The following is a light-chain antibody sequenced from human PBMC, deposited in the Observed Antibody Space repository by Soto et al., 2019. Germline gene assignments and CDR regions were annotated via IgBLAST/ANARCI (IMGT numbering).Light chain of an antibody. CDR2: EVS. CDR1: SSDVGGYNY. Sequence: QSALTQPASVSGSPGQSITISCTGSSSDVGGYNYVSWYQQHPGKAPKLMIYEVSNRPSGVSNRFSGSKSGNTASLTISGLQAEDEAEDFCNSYGSPSTRYVFGTGTKLTVL. J-gene: IGLJ1*01. CDR3: NSYGSPSTRYV. V-gene: IGLV2-14*01.